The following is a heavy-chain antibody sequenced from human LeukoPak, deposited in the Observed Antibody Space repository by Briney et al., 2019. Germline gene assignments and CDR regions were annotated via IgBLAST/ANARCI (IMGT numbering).Heavy chain of an antibody. CDR2: ISAYNGNT. D-gene: IGHD1-7*01. J-gene: IGHJ6*03. CDR1: GGTFSSYA. V-gene: IGHV1-18*01. CDR3: ARDRTGTTVGGYYYYMDV. Sequence: ASVKVSCKASGGTFSSYAISWVRQAPGQGLEWMGWISAYNGNTNYAQKLQGRVTMTTDTSTGTAYMELRSLRSDDTAVYYCARDRTGTTVGGYYYYMDVWGKGTTVTVSS.